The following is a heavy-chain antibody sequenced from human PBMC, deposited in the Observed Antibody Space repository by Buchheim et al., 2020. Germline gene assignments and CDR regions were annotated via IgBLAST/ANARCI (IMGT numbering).Heavy chain of an antibody. D-gene: IGHD6-6*01. V-gene: IGHV3-23*01. CDR3: AKGEQLVTVDYYYYYGMDV. Sequence: EVQLLESGGGLVQPGGSLRLSCAASGFTFSSYAMSWVRQAPGKGLGWVSAISGSGGSTYYADSVKGRFTISRDNSTNTLSLQMNSLRAEDTAVYYGAKGEQLVTVDYYYYYGMDVWGQGTT. CDR1: GFTFSSYA. CDR2: ISGSGGST. J-gene: IGHJ6*02.